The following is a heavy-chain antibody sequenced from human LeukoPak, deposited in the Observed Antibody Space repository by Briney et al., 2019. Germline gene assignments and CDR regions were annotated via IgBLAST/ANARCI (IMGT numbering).Heavy chain of an antibody. CDR2: IYYSGST. CDR1: GGSISSGGYY. D-gene: IGHD1-26*01. J-gene: IGHJ4*02. CDR3: ARDRAFLGGGSYDY. V-gene: IGHV4-61*08. Sequence: PSETLSLTCTVSGGSISSGGYYWSWIRQHPGKGLEWIGYIYYSGSTNYNPSLKSRVTISVDTSKNQFSLKLSSVTAADTAVYYCARDRAFLGGGSYDYWGQGTLVTVSS.